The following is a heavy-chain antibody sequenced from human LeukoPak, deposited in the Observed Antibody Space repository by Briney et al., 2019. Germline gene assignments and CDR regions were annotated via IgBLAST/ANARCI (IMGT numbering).Heavy chain of an antibody. V-gene: IGHV4-39*07. J-gene: IGHJ5*02. CDR2: IYYSGST. CDR3: ARDPLLWFGEYPHPYSVDP. Sequence: PSETLSLTCTVSGGSISSSSYYWGWIRQPPGKGLEWIGSIYYSGSTYYNPSLKSRVTISVDTSKNQFSLKLSSVTAADTAVYYCARDPLLWFGEYPHPYSVDPWGQGTLVTVSS. D-gene: IGHD3-10*01. CDR1: GGSISSSSYY.